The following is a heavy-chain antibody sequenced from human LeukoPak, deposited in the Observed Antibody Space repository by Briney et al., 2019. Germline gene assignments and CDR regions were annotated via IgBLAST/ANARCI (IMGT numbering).Heavy chain of an antibody. CDR3: GRTIGSGPLGHFDY. CDR1: TFTFSNSY. Sequence: GGSLRLSCVPSTFTFSNSYMRWIRQAPGKGLEWISYISSSAGTIFYADSVEGRFTVSRDNTKNSLYLQMNARRAADTAVYYCGRTIGSGPLGHFDYWGQGTLVTVSS. CDR2: ISSSAGTI. V-gene: IGHV3-11*01. D-gene: IGHD3-3*01. J-gene: IGHJ4*02.